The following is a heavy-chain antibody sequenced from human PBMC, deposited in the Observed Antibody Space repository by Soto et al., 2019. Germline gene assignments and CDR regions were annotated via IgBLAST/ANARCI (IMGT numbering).Heavy chain of an antibody. CDR2: IIPIFGTA. V-gene: IGHV1-69*13. CDR1: GGTFSSYA. CDR3: VRDRDLHRDMFHADL. D-gene: IGHD3-10*02. J-gene: IGHJ4*01. Sequence: SVKVSCKASGGTFSSYAISWVRQAPGQGLEWMGGIIPIFGTANYAQKFQGRVTITADESTSTAYMELSSLRSEDTAVYFCVRDRDLHRDMFHADLWGQGTLVTVSS.